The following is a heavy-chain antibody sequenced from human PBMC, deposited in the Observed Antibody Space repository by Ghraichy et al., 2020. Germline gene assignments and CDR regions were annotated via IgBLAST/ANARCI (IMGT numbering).Heavy chain of an antibody. D-gene: IGHD3-3*01. CDR1: GGSISSGGYY. V-gene: IGHV4-31*03. Sequence: SQTLSLTCTVSGGSISSGGYYWSWIRQHPGKGLEWIGYIYYSGSTYYNPSLKSRVTISVDTSKNQFSLKLSSVTAADTAVYYCARDIRGAGGITIFGVVTGDAFDIWGQGTMVTVSS. J-gene: IGHJ3*02. CDR2: IYYSGST. CDR3: ARDIRGAGGITIFGVVTGDAFDI.